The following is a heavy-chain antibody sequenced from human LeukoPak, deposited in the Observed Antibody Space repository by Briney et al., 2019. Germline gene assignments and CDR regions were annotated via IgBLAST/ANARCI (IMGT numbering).Heavy chain of an antibody. CDR3: ARDSLRGWTPLDY. D-gene: IGHD6-19*01. CDR1: GYTFTSYA. CDR2: INAGNGNT. Sequence: ASVKVSCKASGYTFTSYAMHWVRQAPGQRLEWMGRINAGNGNTKYSQKFQGRVTITRDTSASTAYMELSSLRSEDTAVYYCARDSLRGWTPLDYWGQGTLVTVSS. J-gene: IGHJ4*02. V-gene: IGHV1-3*01.